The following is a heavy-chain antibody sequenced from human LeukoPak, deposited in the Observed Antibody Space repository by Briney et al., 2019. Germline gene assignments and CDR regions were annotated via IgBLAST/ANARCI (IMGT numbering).Heavy chain of an antibody. J-gene: IGHJ4*02. CDR3: ARQWGPNYYDTPQNDY. CDR2: IIPILGIA. V-gene: IGHV1-69*04. Sequence: SVKVSCKASGGTFSSYAISWVRQAPGQGLEWMGRIIPILGIANYAQKFQGRVTITADKSTSTAYMELSSLRSEDTAVYYCARQWGPNYYDTPQNDYWGQGTLVIVSS. CDR1: GGTFSSYA. D-gene: IGHD3-22*01.